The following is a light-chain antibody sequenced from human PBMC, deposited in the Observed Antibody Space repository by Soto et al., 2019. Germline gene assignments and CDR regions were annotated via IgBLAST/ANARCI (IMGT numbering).Light chain of an antibody. CDR1: SSDVGSYNL. Sequence: QSALTQPASVSGSPGQSITISCTGTSSDVGSYNLVSWYRQHPGKAPKLMIYEGSKRPSGVSNRFSASKSGNTASLTISGLQAEDEADYYCCSYAGSSTLVFGGGTKLTVL. J-gene: IGLJ2*01. V-gene: IGLV2-23*01. CDR2: EGS. CDR3: CSYAGSSTLV.